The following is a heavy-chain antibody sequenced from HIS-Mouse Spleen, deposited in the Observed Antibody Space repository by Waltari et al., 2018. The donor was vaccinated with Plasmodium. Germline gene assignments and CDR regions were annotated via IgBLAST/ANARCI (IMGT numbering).Heavy chain of an antibody. CDR3: ARGRRIVVVTAPRGFFDY. CDR1: GGSFSGYY. V-gene: IGHV4-34*01. D-gene: IGHD2-21*02. Sequence: QVQLQQWGAGLLQPSETLSLTCAVHGGSFSGYYWSWLRLPPGRGLEWIGEINHSGSTNYNPSLKSRVTISVDTSKNQFSLKLSSVTAADTAVYYCARGRRIVVVTAPRGFFDYWGQGTLVTVSS. J-gene: IGHJ4*02. CDR2: INHSGST.